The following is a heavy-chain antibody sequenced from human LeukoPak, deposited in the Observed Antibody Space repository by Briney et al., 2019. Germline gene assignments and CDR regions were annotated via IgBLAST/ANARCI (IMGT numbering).Heavy chain of an antibody. CDR1: GFTFDDYA. J-gene: IGHJ3*01. CDR2: ISWNSGSI. CDR3: AKDMSGSYEGEDGFDL. Sequence: GGSLRLSCAASGFTFDDYAMHWVRQAPGKGLEWVSGISWNSGSIGYADSVKGRFTISRDNAKNSLYLQMNSLRPEDTAVYYCAKDMSGSYEGEDGFDLWGQGTMVTVSS. V-gene: IGHV3-9*01. D-gene: IGHD1-26*01.